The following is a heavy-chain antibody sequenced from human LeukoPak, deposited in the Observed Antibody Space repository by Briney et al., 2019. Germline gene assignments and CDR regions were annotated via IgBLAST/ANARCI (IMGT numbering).Heavy chain of an antibody. CDR3: ATLWAYTSWGGDY. CDR2: IKEDGSEK. Sequence: GGSLTLSCAPSGLTFITSWMNWARHTPGKGLEWVACIKEDGSEKNYLDSVEGRFTITRDNSKNSLYLQMNSLRDEDTAVYYCATLWAYTSWGGDYWGQGNLVTVSS. V-gene: IGHV3-7*01. CDR1: GLTFITSW. D-gene: IGHD7-27*01. J-gene: IGHJ4*02.